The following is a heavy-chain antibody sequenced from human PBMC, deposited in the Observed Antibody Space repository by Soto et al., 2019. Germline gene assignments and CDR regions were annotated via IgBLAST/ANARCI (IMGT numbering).Heavy chain of an antibody. Sequence: QVQLVQSGAEVKKPGASVKVSCKASGYTFTSYDINWVRQATGQGLEWMGWMNPNSGNTGYAQKFQGRVTMTRNTSISTAYMGRSSLRFEDRAVYYCAGGAAPYYDFGSVFFFGGGGGGGDYWGQGTLVTVSS. CDR2: MNPNSGNT. J-gene: IGHJ4*02. CDR3: AGGAAPYYDFGSVFFFGGGGGGGDY. V-gene: IGHV1-8*01. D-gene: IGHD3-3*01. CDR1: GYTFTSYD.